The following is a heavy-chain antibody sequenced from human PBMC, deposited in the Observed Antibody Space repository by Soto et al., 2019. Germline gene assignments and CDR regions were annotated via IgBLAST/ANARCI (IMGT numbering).Heavy chain of an antibody. CDR2: INAGNGNT. CDR1: GYIFTSYV. J-gene: IGHJ6*02. Sequence: ASVKVSCKASGYIFTSYVMEWVRQAPGQRLEWMGWINAGNGNTKYSQKFQGRVTITRDTSANTAYMELSSLRSDDTAVYYCTRDEVVGDYEGPDYYYYGMDVWGQGTTVTVSS. CDR3: TRDEVVGDYEGPDYYYYGMDV. V-gene: IGHV1-3*01. D-gene: IGHD4-17*01.